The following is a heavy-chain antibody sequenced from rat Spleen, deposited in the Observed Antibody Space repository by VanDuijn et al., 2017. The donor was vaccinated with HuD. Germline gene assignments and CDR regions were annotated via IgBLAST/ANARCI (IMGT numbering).Heavy chain of an antibody. Sequence: EVQLVESGGGLVQPGRSLKLSCAASGFTFSDYYMAWVRQAPTKGLEWVATISYDGSSTYYRDSVKGRFTISRDNAKSTLYLQMDSLRSEDTATYYCARRDGGYFDYWGQGVMVTVSS. J-gene: IGHJ2*01. CDR2: ISYDGSST. V-gene: IGHV5-7*01. CDR3: ARRDGGYFDY. CDR1: GFTFSDYY. D-gene: IGHD1-11*01.